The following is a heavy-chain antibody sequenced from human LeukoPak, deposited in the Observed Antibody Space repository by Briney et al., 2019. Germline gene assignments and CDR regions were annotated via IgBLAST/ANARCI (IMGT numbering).Heavy chain of an antibody. CDR1: GFTFSSYE. J-gene: IGHJ6*03. CDR2: INWNGCST. Sequence: GGSLRLSCAASGFTFSSYEMNWVRQAPGKGLEWVSGINWNGCSTGYADSVKGRFTISRDNAKNSLYLQMNSLRAEDTALYYCAREVHYPGTPSRVETVTTDNNYYYYYMDVWGKGTTVTVSS. D-gene: IGHD4-17*01. V-gene: IGHV3-20*04. CDR3: AREVHYPGTPSRVETVTTDNNYYYYYMDV.